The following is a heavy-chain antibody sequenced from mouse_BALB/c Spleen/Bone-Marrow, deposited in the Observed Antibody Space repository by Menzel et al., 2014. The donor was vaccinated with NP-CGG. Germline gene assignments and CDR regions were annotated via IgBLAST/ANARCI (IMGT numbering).Heavy chain of an antibody. Sequence: EVKLMESGAELVRSGASVKLSCTASGFNIKDYYMHWVKQRPEQGLEWIGWIDPENGDTEYAPKFRGKATMTADTSSNTAYLQLSSLTSEDTAVYYCNARYYYAMDYWGQGTSVTVSS. CDR3: NARYYYAMDY. J-gene: IGHJ4*01. V-gene: IGHV14-4*02. CDR1: GFNIKDYY. CDR2: IDPENGDT.